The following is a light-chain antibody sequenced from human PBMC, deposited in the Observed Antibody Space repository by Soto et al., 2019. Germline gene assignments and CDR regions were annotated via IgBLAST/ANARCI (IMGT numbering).Light chain of an antibody. J-gene: IGLJ1*01. Sequence: QSVLAQPSSVSGSPGQSITISCTGTSTDVGGYNYVSWYQHHSGKAPKLLIYEVTNRPSGISNRFSGSKSGNTASLTISGIQAEDEGDYYCGSITRSSTSVFGTGTKVTVL. CDR2: EVT. V-gene: IGLV2-14*01. CDR1: STDVGGYNY. CDR3: GSITRSSTSV.